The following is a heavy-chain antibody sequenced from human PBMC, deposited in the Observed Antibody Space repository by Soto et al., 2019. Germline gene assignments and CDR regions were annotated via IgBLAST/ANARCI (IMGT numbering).Heavy chain of an antibody. Sequence: ASVKVSCKASGYTFTNYDINWVRQAPGQGLEWMGWISAYNGDTNYAQKLQGRVTMTTDTSTSTAYMELRSLRSDDTAVYYCARSGLPDPVVVVGHTPFDPWGQGTLVTVSS. J-gene: IGHJ5*02. D-gene: IGHD2-15*01. CDR1: GYTFTNYD. V-gene: IGHV1-18*01. CDR2: ISAYNGDT. CDR3: ARSGLPDPVVVVGHTPFDP.